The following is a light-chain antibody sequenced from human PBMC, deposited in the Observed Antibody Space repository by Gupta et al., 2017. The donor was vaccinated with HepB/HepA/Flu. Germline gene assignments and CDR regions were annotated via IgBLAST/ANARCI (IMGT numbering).Light chain of an antibody. CDR1: KLGNKY. CDR3: LAWDSSTGV. Sequence: SYEVTQPPSLSVSPGQTASITCSGDKLGNKYVCWYQQKPGQSPVWVIYQDDKRPSGIPERFYGANSANKATPNISGTQTMEEADEYCLAWDSSTGVFGGGTKVTVL. V-gene: IGLV3-1*01. CDR2: QDD. J-gene: IGLJ2*01.